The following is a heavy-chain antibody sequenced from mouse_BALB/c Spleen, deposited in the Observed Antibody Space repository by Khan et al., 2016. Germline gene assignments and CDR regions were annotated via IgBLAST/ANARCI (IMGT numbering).Heavy chain of an antibody. J-gene: IGHJ2*01. D-gene: IGHD1-1*02. CDR2: ILPGSGST. Sequence: VQLQESGAELMKPGASVKISCKATGYTFSSYWIEWVKQRPGHGLEWIGEILPGSGSTNYNEKFKGKATFTADTSSNTAYMQLSSLTSEDSAVYYCTREVYGRYFDYWGQGTTLTVSS. CDR1: GYTFSSYW. CDR3: TREVYGRYFDY. V-gene: IGHV1-9*01.